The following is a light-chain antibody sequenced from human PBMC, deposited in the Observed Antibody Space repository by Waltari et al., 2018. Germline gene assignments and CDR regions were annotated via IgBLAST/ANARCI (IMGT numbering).Light chain of an antibody. CDR1: SSDVGGYQY. CDR2: DVS. V-gene: IGLV2-14*01. Sequence: QSALTQPASVSGSPGQSITISCTGTSSDVGGYQYFSWYQQHPGKAPKLMIYDVSKRPSGVSNRFSGSKSGNTASLTISGLQAEDEADYYCTSYTSSSTYVFGTGTKVTVL. J-gene: IGLJ1*01. CDR3: TSYTSSSTYV.